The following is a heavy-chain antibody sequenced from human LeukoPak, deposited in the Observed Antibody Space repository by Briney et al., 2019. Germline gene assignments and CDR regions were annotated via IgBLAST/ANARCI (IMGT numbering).Heavy chain of an antibody. CDR1: GFIVSNDY. Sequence: GGSLRLSCAASGFIVSNDYMSWVRQAPGKGLEWVSVIYSDGSTYYTDSVKGRFTISRDNSENTLYLQMNSLRVEDTAVYYCARGGGAYCGGDCKRTFDYWGQGTLVTVSS. V-gene: IGHV3-53*01. CDR3: ARGGGAYCGGDCKRTFDY. D-gene: IGHD2-21*02. CDR2: IYSDGST. J-gene: IGHJ4*02.